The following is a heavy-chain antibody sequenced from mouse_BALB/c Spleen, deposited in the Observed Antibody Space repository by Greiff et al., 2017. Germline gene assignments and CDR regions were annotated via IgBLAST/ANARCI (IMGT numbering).Heavy chain of an antibody. CDR3: ARGGYGNYGGAMDY. J-gene: IGHJ4*01. CDR1: GFTFSSYA. Sequence: DVKLVESGGGLVKPGGSLKLSCAASGFTFSSYAMSWVRQTPEKRLEWVASISSGGSTYYPDSVKGRFTISRDNARNILYLQMSSLRSEDTAMYYCARGGYGNYGGAMDYWGQGTSVTVSS. V-gene: IGHV5-6-5*01. CDR2: ISSGGST. D-gene: IGHD2-10*02.